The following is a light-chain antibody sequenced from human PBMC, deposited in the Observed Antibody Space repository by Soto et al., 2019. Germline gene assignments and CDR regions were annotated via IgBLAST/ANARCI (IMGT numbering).Light chain of an antibody. J-gene: IGKJ4*01. V-gene: IGKV4-1*01. CDR2: LAS. CDR1: KSITYSSNHKKY. CDR3: QQYYTTPLT. Sequence: DIVMTQSPDSLAVYLGESATINCNFSKSITYSSNHKKYLAWYQQHPGQPPKLPISLASNRESGVPARFSGSGSGTDFTLTISLLQAEDVAVYYCQQYYTTPLTFGGVTKVEIK.